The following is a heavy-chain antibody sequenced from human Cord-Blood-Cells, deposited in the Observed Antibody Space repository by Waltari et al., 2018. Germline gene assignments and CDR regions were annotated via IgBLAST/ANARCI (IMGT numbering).Heavy chain of an antibody. D-gene: IGHD6-25*01. CDR2: IYTSGST. CDR3: ARESGPADGYYYYYYMDV. V-gene: IGHV4-4*07. J-gene: IGHJ6*03. Sequence: QVQLQESGPGLVKPSETLSLTCTVSGGSISSYYWSWIRQPAGKGLEWIGRIYTSGSTNYNPTLKSRVTMSVDTSKNQFSLKLSSVTAADTAVYYCARESGPADGYYYYYYMDVWGKGTTVTVSS. CDR1: GGSISSYY.